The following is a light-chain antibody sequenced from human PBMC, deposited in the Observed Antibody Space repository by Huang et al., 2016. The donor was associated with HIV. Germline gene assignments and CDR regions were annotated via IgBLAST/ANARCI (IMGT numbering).Light chain of an antibody. CDR3: QQRYDWPLT. Sequence: IVLTQSPATVSLSPGERATLSCKASQSVSSYLAWYQQKPGQAPRLLIYDATSRAPGIPARFSGSGSGTDFTLTISNLVPEDFAVYFCQQRYDWPLTFGGGTKVEIK. CDR1: QSVSSY. CDR2: DAT. J-gene: IGKJ4*01. V-gene: IGKV3-11*01.